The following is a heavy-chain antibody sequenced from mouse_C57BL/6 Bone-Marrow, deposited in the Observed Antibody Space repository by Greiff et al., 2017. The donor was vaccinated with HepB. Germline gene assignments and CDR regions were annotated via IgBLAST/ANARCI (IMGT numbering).Heavy chain of an antibody. D-gene: IGHD3-2*02. CDR3: ARRGDSSGYFYYFDY. J-gene: IGHJ2*01. CDR2: INPGSGGT. V-gene: IGHV1-54*01. CDR1: GYAFTNYL. Sequence: QVQLQQSGAELVRPGTSVKVSCKASGYAFTNYLIEWVKQRPGQGLEWIGVINPGSGGTNYNEKFKGKATLTADKSSSTAYMQLSSLTSEDSAVYFCARRGDSSGYFYYFDYWGQGTTLTVSS.